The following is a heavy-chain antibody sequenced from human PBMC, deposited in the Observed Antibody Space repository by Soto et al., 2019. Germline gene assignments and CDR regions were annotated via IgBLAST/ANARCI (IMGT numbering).Heavy chain of an antibody. D-gene: IGHD4-4*01. Sequence: PSETLSLTCTVSGGSISSSSYYWGWIRQPPGKGLEWIGSIYYSGSTYYNPSLKSRVTISVDTSKNQFSLKLSSVTAADTAVYYCARQLDYTRGPNSDYWGQGTLVTVSS. J-gene: IGHJ4*02. CDR1: GGSISSSSYY. CDR2: IYYSGST. CDR3: ARQLDYTRGPNSDY. V-gene: IGHV4-39*01.